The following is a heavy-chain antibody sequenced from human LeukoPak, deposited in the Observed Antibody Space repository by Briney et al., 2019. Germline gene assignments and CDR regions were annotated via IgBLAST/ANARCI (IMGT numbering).Heavy chain of an antibody. V-gene: IGHV3-7*01. CDR2: IKQDGSEK. Sequence: GGSLRLSCAVSGFTVSGNYMSWVRQAPGKGLEWVANIKQDGSEKWYVDSVKGRFTISRDNAKNSLYLQMNSLRVEDTAVYYCAREFRSGYNSRWFDYWGQGTLVTVSS. CDR1: GFTVSGNY. J-gene: IGHJ5*01. CDR3: AREFRSGYNSRWFDY. D-gene: IGHD6-19*01.